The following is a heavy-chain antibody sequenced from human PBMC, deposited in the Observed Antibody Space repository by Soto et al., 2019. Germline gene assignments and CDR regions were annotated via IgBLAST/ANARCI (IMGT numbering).Heavy chain of an antibody. CDR2: ISSSGRTI. D-gene: IGHD1-20*01. Sequence: EVQLVESGGGLVQPGGSLRLSCAASGFTFSSYEMNWVRQAPGKGLEWVSYISSSGRTIYYADSVKGRFTISRDNANKSLYPQMISLRAEHTAVYYCARSGYNMKDGARGYLDYWGQGALVTVSS. V-gene: IGHV3-48*03. J-gene: IGHJ4*02. CDR3: ARSGYNMKDGARGYLDY. CDR1: GFTFSSYE.